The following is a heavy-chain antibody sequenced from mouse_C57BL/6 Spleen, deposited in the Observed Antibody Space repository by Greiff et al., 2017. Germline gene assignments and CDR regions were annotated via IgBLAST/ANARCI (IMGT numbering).Heavy chain of an antibody. CDR3: ARDGDYGSYWYFDV. J-gene: IGHJ1*03. CDR2: LDPNSGGT. Sequence: VQLQQPGAELVKPGASVKLSCKASGYTFTSYWMHWVKQRPGRGLEWIGRLDPNSGGTKYNERFKSKATLTVDKPSSTAYMQLSSLTSEDSAVFYCARDGDYGSYWYFDVWGTGTTVTVSS. V-gene: IGHV1-72*01. D-gene: IGHD2-2*01. CDR1: GYTFTSYW.